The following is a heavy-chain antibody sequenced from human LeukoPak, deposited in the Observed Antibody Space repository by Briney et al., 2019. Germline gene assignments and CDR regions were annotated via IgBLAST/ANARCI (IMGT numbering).Heavy chain of an antibody. CDR3: ARTDGLGLKGAFDI. CDR2: IYPGDSDT. CDR1: GYSFTNYW. V-gene: IGHV5-51*01. J-gene: IGHJ3*02. Sequence: GESLKISCKGSGYSFTNYWIGWVRQMPGKGLQWMGIIYPGDSDTRYSPSFQGQVTISADKSISTAYLQCSSLKASDAAMYYCARTDGLGLKGAFDIWGQGTMVTVSS. D-gene: IGHD3-10*01.